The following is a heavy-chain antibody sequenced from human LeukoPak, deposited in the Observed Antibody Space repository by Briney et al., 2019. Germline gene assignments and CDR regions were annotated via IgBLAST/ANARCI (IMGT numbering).Heavy chain of an antibody. CDR2: INHSGST. Sequence: SETLSLTCAVYGGSFSGYYWSWIRQPPGKGLEWIGEINHSGSTNYNPSLKSRVTISVDTSKNQFSLKLSSVTAADTAVYYCARVVSGITIFGVVIVHFDYWGQGTLVTVSS. CDR3: ARVVSGITIFGVVIVHFDY. V-gene: IGHV4-34*01. CDR1: GGSFSGYY. J-gene: IGHJ4*02. D-gene: IGHD3-3*01.